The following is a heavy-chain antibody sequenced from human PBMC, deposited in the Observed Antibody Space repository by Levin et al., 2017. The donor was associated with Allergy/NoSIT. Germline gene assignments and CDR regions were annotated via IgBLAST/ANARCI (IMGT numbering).Heavy chain of an antibody. J-gene: IGHJ6*03. CDR1: GYTFTSYA. Sequence: ASVKVSCKASGYTFTSYAMNWVRQAPGQGLEWMGWINTNTGNPTYAQGFTGRFVFSLDTSVSTAYLQISSLKAEDTAVYYCAREWIQLWYHYMDVWGKGTTVTVSS. CDR3: AREWIQLWYHYMDV. V-gene: IGHV7-4-1*02. CDR2: INTNTGNP. D-gene: IGHD5-18*01.